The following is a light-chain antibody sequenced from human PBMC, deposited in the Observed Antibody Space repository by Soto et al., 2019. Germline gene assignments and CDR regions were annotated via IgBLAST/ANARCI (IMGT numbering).Light chain of an antibody. V-gene: IGKV3-20*01. J-gene: IGKJ2*01. Sequence: EIVLTQSPATLSLSPGERATLSGRASQNLGVNSLAWYQRRPGQAPRLLSFGASSRAAGIPDRFRGGGSGTDFTLTISRLEPEDFGVYFCQQYGALPETFGQGTKLEIK. CDR2: GAS. CDR3: QQYGALPET. CDR1: QNLGVNS.